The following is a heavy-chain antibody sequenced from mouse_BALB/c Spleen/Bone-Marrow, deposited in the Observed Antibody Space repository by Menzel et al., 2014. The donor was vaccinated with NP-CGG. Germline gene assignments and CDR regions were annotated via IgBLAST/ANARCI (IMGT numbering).Heavy chain of an antibody. CDR2: INPESSTV. D-gene: IGHD1-1*01. J-gene: IGHJ4*01. Sequence: EVKVAESGGGLVQPGGSLKLSCAVSGFDFSRYWMSWVRQAPGKGLEWIGEINPESSTVNYTPSLKDKFIISRDNAKNTLYLQMSKVRSEDTALYYCARLGYYGMMAFWGQGTSVTVTS. CDR3: ARLGYYGMMAF. V-gene: IGHV4-1*02. CDR1: GFDFSRYW.